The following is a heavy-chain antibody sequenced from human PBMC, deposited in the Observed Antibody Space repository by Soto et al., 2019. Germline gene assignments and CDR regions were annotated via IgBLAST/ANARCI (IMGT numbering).Heavy chain of an antibody. D-gene: IGHD6-19*01. J-gene: IGHJ4*02. V-gene: IGHV3-33*01. CDR1: GFIFSGYG. CDR2: IWYDGSNE. Sequence: QVQLVESGGGVVQPGRSLRLSCAASGFIFSGYGMHWVRQAPGKGLEWVAAIWYDGSNENYADSVKGRFTISRDNSKNTLYLQMNSLRAEDTAVYYCTRRFSDGWYSDYWGQGTLVTVSS. CDR3: TRRFSDGWYSDY.